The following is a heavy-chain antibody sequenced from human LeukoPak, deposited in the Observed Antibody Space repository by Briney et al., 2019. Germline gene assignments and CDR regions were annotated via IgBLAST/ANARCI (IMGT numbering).Heavy chain of an antibody. J-gene: IGHJ4*02. D-gene: IGHD3-10*01. CDR2: IRYDGSNK. V-gene: IGHV3-30*02. Sequence: PGGSLRLSCAASGFTFSSYGMSWVRQAPGKGLEWVAFIRYDGSNKYYADSVKGRFTISRDNSKNTLYLQMNSLRAEDTAVYYCAKVLQYYYGSGSFDYWGQGTLVTVSS. CDR1: GFTFSSYG. CDR3: AKVLQYYYGSGSFDY.